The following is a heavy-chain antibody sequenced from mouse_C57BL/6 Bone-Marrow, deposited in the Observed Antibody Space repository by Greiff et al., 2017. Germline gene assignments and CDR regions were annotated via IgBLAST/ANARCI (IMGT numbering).Heavy chain of an antibody. CDR3: ARDGGRGFAY. CDR1: GFTFSDYY. D-gene: IGHD3-3*01. CDR2: INYDGSST. Sequence: EVQLVESEGGLVQPGSSMKLSCTASGFTFSDYYMAWVRQVPEKGLEWVANINYDGSSTYYLDSLKSRFIISRDNAKNILYLQMSSLKSEDTATYYCARDGGRGFAYWGQGTLVAVSA. V-gene: IGHV5-16*01. J-gene: IGHJ3*01.